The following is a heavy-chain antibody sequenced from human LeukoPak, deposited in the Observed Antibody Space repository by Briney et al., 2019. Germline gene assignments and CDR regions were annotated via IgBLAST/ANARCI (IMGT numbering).Heavy chain of an antibody. CDR3: ASIKRRLWLPDFDY. CDR1: GGSISSYY. J-gene: IGHJ4*02. Sequence: SETLSLTCTVSGGSISSYYWSWIRQPPGKGLEWIGEINHSGSTNYNPSLKSRVTISVDTSKNQFSLKLSSVTATDTAVYYCASIKRRLWLPDFDYWGQGTLVTVSS. D-gene: IGHD5-18*01. V-gene: IGHV4-34*01. CDR2: INHSGST.